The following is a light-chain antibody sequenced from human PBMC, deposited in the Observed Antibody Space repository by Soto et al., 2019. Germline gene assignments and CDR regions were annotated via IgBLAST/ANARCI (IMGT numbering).Light chain of an antibody. CDR3: SSYTSTSTVV. J-gene: IGLJ2*01. CDR2: DVS. CDR1: SSDVGGYNY. V-gene: IGLV2-14*01. Sequence: QSALTQPASVSGSPGQSITISCTGTSSDVGGYNYVSWYQQHPGKAPKLMIYDVSNRPSGVSNRFSGSKSGNTASLTISGLQADDEADYSCSSYTSTSTVVFGGGTQLTVL.